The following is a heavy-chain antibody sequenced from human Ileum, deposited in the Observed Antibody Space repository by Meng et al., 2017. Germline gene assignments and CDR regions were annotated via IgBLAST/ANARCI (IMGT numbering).Heavy chain of an antibody. D-gene: IGHD5-12*01. J-gene: IGHJ4*02. V-gene: IGHV3-7*01. CDR1: GYSFTSYW. CDR3: ARKTGYHKWDYFDY. Sequence: GESLKISCKGSGYSFTSYWIGWVRQAPGKGLEWVANIKQDGSEKYYVDSVKGRFTISRDNAKNSLYLQMNSLRAEDTAVYYCARKTGYHKWDYFDYWGQGTLVTVSS. CDR2: IKQDGSEK.